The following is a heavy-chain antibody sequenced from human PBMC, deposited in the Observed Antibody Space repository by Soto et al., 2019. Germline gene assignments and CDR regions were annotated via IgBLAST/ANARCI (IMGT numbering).Heavy chain of an antibody. J-gene: IGHJ4*02. CDR2: FDPEDGET. D-gene: IGHD7-27*01. V-gene: IGHV1-24*01. CDR1: GYTLTELS. Sequence: ASVKVSCKVSGYTLTELSMHWVRQAPGKGLEWMGGFDPEDGETIYAQKFQGRVTMTEDTSTDTAYMELSSLRSEDTAVYYCATDQAGERTIYYWGQGTLVTVSS. CDR3: ATDQAGERTIYY.